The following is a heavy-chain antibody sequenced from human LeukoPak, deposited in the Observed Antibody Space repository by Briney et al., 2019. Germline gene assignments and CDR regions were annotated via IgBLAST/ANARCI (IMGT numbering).Heavy chain of an antibody. D-gene: IGHD3-22*01. J-gene: IGHJ4*02. V-gene: IGHV4-31*03. CDR3: ARAIKGPYYYDSSGYVHFDY. Sequence: SQTLSLTCTVSGGSISSGGYYWSWIRQHPGKGLEWIGYIYYSGSTYYNPSLKSRVTISVGTSKNQFSLKLSSVTAVDTAVYYCARAIKGPYYYDSSGYVHFDYWGQGTLVTVSS. CDR2: IYYSGST. CDR1: GGSISSGGYY.